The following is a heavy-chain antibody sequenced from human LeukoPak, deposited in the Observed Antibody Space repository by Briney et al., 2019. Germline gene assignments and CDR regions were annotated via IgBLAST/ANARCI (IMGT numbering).Heavy chain of an antibody. CDR2: ISAYNGNT. Sequence: ASVKVSCKASGYTFTRYGISWVRQAPGQGLEWMGWISAYNGNTNYAQKLQGRVTMTTDTSTSTAYMELRSLRSDDTAVYYCARVGQQLTTYNWFDPWGQGTLVTVSS. CDR1: GYTFTRYG. CDR3: ARVGQQLTTYNWFDP. D-gene: IGHD6-13*01. V-gene: IGHV1-18*01. J-gene: IGHJ5*02.